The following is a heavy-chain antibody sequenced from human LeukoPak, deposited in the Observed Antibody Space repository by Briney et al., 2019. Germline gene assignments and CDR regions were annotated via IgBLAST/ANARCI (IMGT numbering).Heavy chain of an antibody. J-gene: IGHJ5*02. CDR2: INSDGSIT. D-gene: IGHD1-14*01. CDR1: GFTFSSYW. V-gene: IGHV3-74*01. Sequence: PGGSLRLSCAASGFTFSSYWMHWVRQAPGKGLVWVSRINSDGSITTYADSVRGRFTISRDNAKSTLYLQINSLGAGDTAIYYCAKGKGDRNLDWFDPWGQGTLVTVSS. CDR3: AKGKGDRNLDWFDP.